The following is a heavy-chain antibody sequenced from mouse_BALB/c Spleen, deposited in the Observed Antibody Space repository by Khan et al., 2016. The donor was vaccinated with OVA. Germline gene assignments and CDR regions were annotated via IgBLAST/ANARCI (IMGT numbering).Heavy chain of an antibody. CDR1: GYTFTSYT. J-gene: IGHJ4*01. D-gene: IGHD1-1*01. CDR2: IIPSTVYT. V-gene: IGHV1-4*01. Sequence: VQLQESGAELARPGASVKMSCKASGYTFTSYTMHWVKQRPGQGLEWIGYIIPSTVYTNYNQKFKDKATLTADKSSSTAYMQLSSLTSEDSAVYYCARDFHYYGSREAMDNWGQGTSVTVSS. CDR3: ARDFHYYGSREAMDN.